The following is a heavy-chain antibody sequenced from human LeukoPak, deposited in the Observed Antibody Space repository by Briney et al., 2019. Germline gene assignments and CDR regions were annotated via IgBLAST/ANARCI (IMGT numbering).Heavy chain of an antibody. CDR1: GGSISSITYY. J-gene: IGHJ6*03. Sequence: SETLSLTCTVSGGSISSITYYWSWIRQPPGKGLEWIGYIYYSGSTNYNPSLKSRVTISVDTSKNQFSLKLSSVTAADTAVYYCARVSWFPGTSYYYMDVWGKGTTVTVSS. CDR3: ARVSWFPGTSYYYMDV. CDR2: IYYSGST. D-gene: IGHD1-1*01. V-gene: IGHV4-61*01.